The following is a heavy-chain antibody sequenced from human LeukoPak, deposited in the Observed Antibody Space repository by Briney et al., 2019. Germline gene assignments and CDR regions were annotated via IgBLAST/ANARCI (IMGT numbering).Heavy chain of an antibody. V-gene: IGHV3-30*01. CDR3: ARDLTGWGESSGYSDY. J-gene: IGHJ4*02. D-gene: IGHD3-22*01. CDR1: GFTFSSYA. Sequence: RSLRLSCAASGFTFSSYAMHWVRQAPGKGLEWVALISYNGTNKFYEDSVKGRFTISRDNSKNTLFLQVNSLRAEDTAVYYCARDLTGWGESSGYSDYWGQGTLVTVSS. CDR2: ISYNGTNK.